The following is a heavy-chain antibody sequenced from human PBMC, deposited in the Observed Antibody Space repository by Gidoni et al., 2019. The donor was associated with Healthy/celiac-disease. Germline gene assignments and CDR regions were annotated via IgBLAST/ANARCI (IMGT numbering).Heavy chain of an antibody. CDR2: IDPSDSYT. V-gene: IGHV5-10-1*01. CDR3: ARHLGYYGSGGGGWDDY. D-gene: IGHD3-10*01. J-gene: IGHJ4*02. Sequence: EVQLVQSGAEVKKPGESLRISCKGSGYSFTSYWISWVRQMPGKGLEWMGRIDPSDSYTNYSPSFQGHVTISADKSISTAYLQWSSLKASDTAMYYCARHLGYYGSGGGGWDDYWGQGTLVTVSS. CDR1: GYSFTSYW.